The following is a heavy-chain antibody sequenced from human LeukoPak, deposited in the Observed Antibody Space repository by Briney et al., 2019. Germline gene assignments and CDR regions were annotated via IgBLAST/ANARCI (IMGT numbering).Heavy chain of an antibody. D-gene: IGHD3-22*01. CDR3: ARDLDYSDSSGPYPAY. Sequence: PGGSLRLSCAASGFTFSSYWMTWVRQAPGKGLEWVANIKQDGSDKRYVDSVKGRFTISRDNARNSLYLQMNSLRAEDTAVYYCARDLDYSDSSGPYPAYWGPGTLVTVSS. CDR2: IKQDGSDK. CDR1: GFTFSSYW. V-gene: IGHV3-7*01. J-gene: IGHJ4*02.